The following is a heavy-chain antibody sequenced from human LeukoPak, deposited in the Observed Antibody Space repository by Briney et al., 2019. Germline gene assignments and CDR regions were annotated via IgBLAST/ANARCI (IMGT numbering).Heavy chain of an antibody. CDR1: GFTFSSYA. CDR3: AKVVDYDILTGYYSD. D-gene: IGHD3-9*01. Sequence: GGSPRLSCAASGFTFSSYAMSWVRQAPGKGLEWVSIISGSGGSTYYADSVKGRFTISRDNSKNTLYLQMNSLRAEDTAVHYCAKVVDYDILTGYYSDWGQGTLVTVSS. CDR2: ISGSGGST. V-gene: IGHV3-23*01. J-gene: IGHJ4*02.